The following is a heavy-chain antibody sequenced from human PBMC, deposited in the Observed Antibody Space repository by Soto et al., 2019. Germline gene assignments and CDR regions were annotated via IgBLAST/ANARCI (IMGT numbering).Heavy chain of an antibody. V-gene: IGHV3-48*03. CDR1: GFTFSSYE. Sequence: EVQLVESGGGLVQPGGSLRLSCAASGFTFSSYEMYWVRQAPGKGLEWVSYISSSGSTIYYADSVKGRFTISRDNAKNSLYLQMNSLRAEDTAVYYCASEIVVGRKGYFDYWGQGTLVTVSS. CDR3: ASEIVVGRKGYFDY. D-gene: IGHD2-2*01. J-gene: IGHJ4*02. CDR2: ISSSGSTI.